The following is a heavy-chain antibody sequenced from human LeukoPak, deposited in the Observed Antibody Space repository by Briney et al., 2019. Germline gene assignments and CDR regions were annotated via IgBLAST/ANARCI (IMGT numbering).Heavy chain of an antibody. Sequence: ASVTVSCKASGYTFTSNGISWVRQAPGQGLEWMGWISAYNGNTNYAQKLQGRVTMTTDTSTSTAYMELRSLRSDDTAVYYCARDPSGSGSYFRNYYYYGMDVWGQGTTVTVSS. D-gene: IGHD3-10*01. CDR1: GYTFTSNG. CDR3: ARDPSGSGSYFRNYYYYGMDV. CDR2: ISAYNGNT. J-gene: IGHJ6*02. V-gene: IGHV1-18*01.